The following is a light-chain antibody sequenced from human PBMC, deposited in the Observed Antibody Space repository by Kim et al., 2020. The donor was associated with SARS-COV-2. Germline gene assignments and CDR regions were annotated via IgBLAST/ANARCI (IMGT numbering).Light chain of an antibody. J-gene: IGLJ3*02. CDR2: AKN. CDR3: NSRDSSGSHWV. Sequence: ALGQTVRITCQGDSLRTFYASWYQQKPGQAPVLLIYAKNNRPSGIPDRFSGSSSGNTASLTITGAQAEDEADYYCNSRDSSGSHWVFGGGTKLTVL. CDR1: SLRTFY. V-gene: IGLV3-19*01.